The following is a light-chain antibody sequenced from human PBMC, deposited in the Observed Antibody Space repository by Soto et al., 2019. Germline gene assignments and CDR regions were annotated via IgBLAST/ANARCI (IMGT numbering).Light chain of an antibody. CDR2: EVN. J-gene: IGLJ6*01. V-gene: IGLV2-14*01. CDR1: PTDIGDSNF. CDR3: ASFRSGTILV. Sequence: QSDLKKSASVSGSPGHAVSISCTGPPTDIGDSNFISWYQQSPGKAPRLLIYEVNNRPSGVSRRFSGSKAGNTASLTISGLLEDDEADYFCASFRSGTILVFGSGTKV.